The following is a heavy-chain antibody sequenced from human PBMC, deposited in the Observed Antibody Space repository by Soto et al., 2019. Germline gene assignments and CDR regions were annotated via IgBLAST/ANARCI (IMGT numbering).Heavy chain of an antibody. CDR1: GFSFSNYA. J-gene: IGHJ5*02. CDR3: ANLAYCGGDCYSGGYA. D-gene: IGHD2-21*02. V-gene: IGHV3-23*01. Sequence: EVQLLESGGGLVQPGGSLRLSCAASGFSFSNYAMSWVRQAPGKGLEWVSATGGSGASTYYADSVKGRFTISRDNSKNILFLQMNSLRAEDTAVYYCANLAYCGGDCYSGGYAWGQGTLVTVSS. CDR2: TGGSGAST.